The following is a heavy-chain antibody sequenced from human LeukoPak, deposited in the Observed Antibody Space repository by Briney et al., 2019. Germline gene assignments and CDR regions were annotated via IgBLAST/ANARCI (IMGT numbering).Heavy chain of an antibody. CDR2: ISSSGPTI. CDR1: GFTFSDYY. D-gene: IGHD4-17*01. V-gene: IGHV3-11*04. Sequence: GGSLRLSCAASGFTFSDYYMGWIRQAPGKGLEWISYISSSGPTIYYADSVKGRFTISRDNAKDSLYLQMNSLRAEDTAVYYCARDQGDHGDGFDYWGQGTLVTVSS. CDR3: ARDQGDHGDGFDY. J-gene: IGHJ4*02.